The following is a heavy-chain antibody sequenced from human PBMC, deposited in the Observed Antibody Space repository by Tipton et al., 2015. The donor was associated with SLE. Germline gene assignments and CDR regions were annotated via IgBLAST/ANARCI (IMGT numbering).Heavy chain of an antibody. CDR1: GFTVSSKY. D-gene: IGHD2-15*01. CDR2: ISWDGGDI. CDR3: VRDVTPLGIVVVTSSSFDY. Sequence: SLRLSCAASGFTVSSKYMSWVRQAPGKGLEWVSGISWDGGDIDYADSVRGRFTVSRDNAKNSVYLEMNSLREEDTAVYFCVRDVTPLGIVVVTSSSFDYWGQGTLVTVSS. J-gene: IGHJ4*02. V-gene: IGHV3-20*04.